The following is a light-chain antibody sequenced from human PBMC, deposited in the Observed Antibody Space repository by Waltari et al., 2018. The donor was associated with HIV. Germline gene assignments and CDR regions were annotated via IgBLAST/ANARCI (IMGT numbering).Light chain of an antibody. Sequence: DTVLTQYPATLSLSPGERATLSCRASQSVSNHLAWYQQKPGQAPRLLIYDASNRATGVPARFSGSRSGTDFTLTSSSLDPGDFAVYSCQQRSNWPPEFTFGPGTKVDIK. CDR2: DAS. CDR3: QQRSNWPPEFT. J-gene: IGKJ3*01. CDR1: QSVSNH. V-gene: IGKV3-11*01.